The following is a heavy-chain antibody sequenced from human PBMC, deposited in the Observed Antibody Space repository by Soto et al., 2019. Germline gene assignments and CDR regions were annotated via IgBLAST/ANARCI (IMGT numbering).Heavy chain of an antibody. V-gene: IGHV3-30*03. CDR3: ATYTYYYDSSGYP. D-gene: IGHD3-22*01. CDR1: GFTFSSYG. Sequence: QVQLVESGGGVVQPGRSLRLSCAASGFTFSSYGMHWVRQAPGKGLEWVAVISYDGSNKYYADSVKGRFTISRDNSKNTLNLQMNSLRAEDTAVYYCATYTYYYDSSGYPWGQGTLVTVSS. CDR2: ISYDGSNK. J-gene: IGHJ5*02.